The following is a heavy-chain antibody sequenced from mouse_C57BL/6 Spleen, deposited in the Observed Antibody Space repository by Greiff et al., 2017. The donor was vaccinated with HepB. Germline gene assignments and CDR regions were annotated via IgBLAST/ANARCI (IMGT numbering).Heavy chain of an antibody. CDR2: IYPSDSET. CDR1: GYTFTSYW. Sequence: QVQLQQPGAELVRPGSSVKLSCKASGYTFTSYWMDWVKQRPGQGLEWIGNIYPSDSETHYNQKFKDKATLTVDKSSSTAYMQLSSLTSEDSAVYYCARGGLGPFAYWGQGTLVTVSA. J-gene: IGHJ3*01. V-gene: IGHV1-61*01. D-gene: IGHD4-1*01. CDR3: ARGGLGPFAY.